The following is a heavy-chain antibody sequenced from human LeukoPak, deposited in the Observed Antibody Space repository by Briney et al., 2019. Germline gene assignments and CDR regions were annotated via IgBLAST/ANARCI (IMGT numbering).Heavy chain of an antibody. CDR3: ARAPGVYYYYYMDV. D-gene: IGHD2-8*01. CDR2: ISSSSSTI. J-gene: IGHJ6*03. V-gene: IGHV3-48*04. Sequence: QPGGSLRLSCAASGFTFSSYSMNWVRQAPGKGLEWVSYISSSSSTIYYADSVKGRFTISRDNAKNSLYLQMNSLRAEDTAVYYCARAPGVYYYYYMDVWGKGTTVTVSS. CDR1: GFTFSSYS.